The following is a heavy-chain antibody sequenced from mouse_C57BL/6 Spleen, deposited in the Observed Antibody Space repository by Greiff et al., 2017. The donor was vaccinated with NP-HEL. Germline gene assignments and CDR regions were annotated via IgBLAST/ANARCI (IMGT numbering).Heavy chain of an antibody. Sequence: QVHVKQPGAELVRPGTSVKLSCKASGYTFTSYWMHWVKQRPGQGLEWIGVIDPSDSYTNYNQKFKGKATLTVDTSSSTAYMQLSSLTSEDSAVYYCAREGLLSNLYYAMDYWGQGTSVTVSS. CDR3: AREGLLSNLYYAMDY. D-gene: IGHD2-10*01. CDR2: IDPSDSYT. J-gene: IGHJ4*01. V-gene: IGHV1-59*01. CDR1: GYTFTSYW.